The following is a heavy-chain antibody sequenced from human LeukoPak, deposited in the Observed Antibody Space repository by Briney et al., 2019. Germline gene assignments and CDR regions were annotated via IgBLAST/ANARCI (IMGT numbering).Heavy chain of an antibody. V-gene: IGHV3-48*03. J-gene: IGHJ4*02. CDR2: ISGSGSTI. CDR1: GFTFNSYK. CDR3: ARYFDH. Sequence: PGGSLRLSCVGSGFTFNSYKMNWVRQAPGKGLEWVSSISGSGSTIYYADSVKGRFTISRDNAKNSLYLQMNSLRAEDTAVYYCARYFDHWGQGTLVTVSS.